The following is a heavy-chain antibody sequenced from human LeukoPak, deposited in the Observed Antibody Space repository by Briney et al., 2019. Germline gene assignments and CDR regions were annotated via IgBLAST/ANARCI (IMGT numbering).Heavy chain of an antibody. CDR1: GYTFTTCD. Sequence: GASVKVSCKASGYTFTTCDINWVRDATGQGLEWMGWTNPNSGNTGYAQKFQGRVTITRNTSISTAYMELSSLRSEDTAVYYCARGPTPTRYYDFWSDYDYWGQGTLVTVSS. V-gene: IGHV1-8*03. CDR3: ARGPTPTRYYDFWSDYDY. D-gene: IGHD3-3*01. J-gene: IGHJ4*02. CDR2: TNPNSGNT.